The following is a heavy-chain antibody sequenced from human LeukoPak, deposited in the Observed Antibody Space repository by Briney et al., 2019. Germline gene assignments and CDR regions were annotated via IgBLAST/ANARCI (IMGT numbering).Heavy chain of an antibody. V-gene: IGHV4-4*02. CDR1: SGSIFDNNW. CDR3: ARSPTKRVPEDY. CDR2: IFHIGST. J-gene: IGHJ4*02. D-gene: IGHD2-2*01. Sequence: PSGSLSLTCTVSSGSIFDNNWWSWVRPPPGKGLEWIGQIFHIGSTIYSPSLKSRVTISMDKSKNQISLRLTSVTAADTAVYYCARSPTKRVPEDYWGQGTLVTVSS.